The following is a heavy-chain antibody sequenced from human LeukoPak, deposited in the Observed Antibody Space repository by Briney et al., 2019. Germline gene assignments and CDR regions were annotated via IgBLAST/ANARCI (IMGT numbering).Heavy chain of an antibody. D-gene: IGHD6-13*01. CDR3: ARDIAAAGTNPYYYGMDV. J-gene: IGHJ6*02. CDR2: ISAYNGNT. Sequence: ASLKVSCKASGYTFTSYGISWVRQAPGQGLEWMGWISAYNGNTNYAQELQGRVTMTTDTSTSTAYMELRSLRSDDTAVYYCARDIAAAGTNPYYYGMDVWGQGTTVTVSS. CDR1: GYTFTSYG. V-gene: IGHV1-18*01.